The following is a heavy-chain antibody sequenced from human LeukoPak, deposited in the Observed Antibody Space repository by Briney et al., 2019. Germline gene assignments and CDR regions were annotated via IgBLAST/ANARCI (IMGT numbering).Heavy chain of an antibody. CDR3: ARERIVGATKGERYYYGMDA. CDR1: GFTVSSNY. Sequence: GGSLRLSCAASGFTVSSNYMSWVRQAPGKGLEWVSVIYSGGSTYYADSVKGRFTISRHNSKNTLYLQMNSLRAEDTAVYYCARERIVGATKGERYYYGMDAWGQGTTVTVSS. J-gene: IGHJ6*02. V-gene: IGHV3-53*04. CDR2: IYSGGST. D-gene: IGHD1-26*01.